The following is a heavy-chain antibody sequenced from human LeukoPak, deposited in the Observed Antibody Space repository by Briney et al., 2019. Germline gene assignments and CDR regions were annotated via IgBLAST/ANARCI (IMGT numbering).Heavy chain of an antibody. CDR1: GGSISSGSYY. CDR3: ARATGYYYGMDV. V-gene: IGHV4-61*02. CDR2: IYTSGST. J-gene: IGHJ6*02. D-gene: IGHD3-10*01. Sequence: SQTLSLTCTVSGGSISSGSYYWSWIRQPAGKGLEWIGRIYTSGSTNYNPSLKSRVTISVDTSKNQFSLKLSSVTAADTAVYYCARATGYYYGMDVWGQGTMVTVSS.